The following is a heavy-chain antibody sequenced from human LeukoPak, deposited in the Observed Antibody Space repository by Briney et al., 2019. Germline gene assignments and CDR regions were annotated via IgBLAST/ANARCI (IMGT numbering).Heavy chain of an antibody. D-gene: IGHD1-1*01. Sequence: ASVKLSCKASGYTFTGYYMHWVRQAPGQGLEWMGWINPNSGGTNYAQKFQGCVSMTRDTSISTAYMEMSRVRSEDTAVYYCARDGGTTGTDNWFDPWGQGTLVTVSS. V-gene: IGHV1-2*04. CDR2: INPNSGGT. CDR1: GYTFTGYY. J-gene: IGHJ5*02. CDR3: ARDGGTTGTDNWFDP.